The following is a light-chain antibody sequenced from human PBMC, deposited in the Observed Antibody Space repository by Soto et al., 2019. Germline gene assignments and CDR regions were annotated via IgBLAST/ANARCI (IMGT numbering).Light chain of an antibody. CDR3: LQDINYPWT. CDR1: QGIGNA. J-gene: IGKJ1*01. Sequence: VRMTHSAGALTASLTESVKVYCRASQGIGNALGWYQQKPGKPPKVLIYGASNLQSGVPPRFSGSGSGTDFTLAISSLQPEDSATYYCLQDINYPWTFGQGTKVAIK. CDR2: GAS. V-gene: IGKV1-6*01.